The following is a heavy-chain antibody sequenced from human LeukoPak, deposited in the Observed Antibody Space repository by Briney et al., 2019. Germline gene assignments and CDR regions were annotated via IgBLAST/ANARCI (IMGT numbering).Heavy chain of an antibody. CDR1: EYSFTSYW. D-gene: IGHD5-18*01. J-gene: IGHJ4*02. Sequence: GESLKISCKGSEYSFTSYWIGWVRQMPGKGLEWMGIIYPGDSDTRYSPSFQGQVTISADKSISTAYLQWSSLKASDTAMYYCARVDTAMVTTLGYFDYWGQGTLVTVSS. V-gene: IGHV5-51*01. CDR2: IYPGDSDT. CDR3: ARVDTAMVTTLGYFDY.